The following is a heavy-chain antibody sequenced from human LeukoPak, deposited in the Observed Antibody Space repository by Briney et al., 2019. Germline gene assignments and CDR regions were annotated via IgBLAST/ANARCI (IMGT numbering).Heavy chain of an antibody. CDR3: AKSPPHYGMDV. J-gene: IGHJ6*02. Sequence: PGGSLRLSCAASGFTFSSYWMSWVRQAPGKGLEWVSLISWDGGSTYYADSVKGRFTISRDNSKNSLYLQMNSLRTEDTALYYCAKSPPHYGMDVWGQGTTVTVSS. V-gene: IGHV3-43*01. CDR1: GFTFSSYW. CDR2: ISWDGGST.